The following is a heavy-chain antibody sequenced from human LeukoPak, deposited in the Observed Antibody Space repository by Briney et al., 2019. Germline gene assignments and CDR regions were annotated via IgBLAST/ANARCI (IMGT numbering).Heavy chain of an antibody. J-gene: IGHJ3*02. D-gene: IGHD2-2*01. Sequence: ASVKVSCKASGYTFTSYAMNWVRQAPGQGLEWMGWISAYNGNTNYAQKLQGRVTMTTDTYMELRSLRSDDTAVYYCARDGRYCSSTSCRTHGAFDIWGQGTMVTVSS. CDR2: ISAYNGNT. V-gene: IGHV1-18*01. CDR3: ARDGRYCSSTSCRTHGAFDI. CDR1: GYTFTSYA.